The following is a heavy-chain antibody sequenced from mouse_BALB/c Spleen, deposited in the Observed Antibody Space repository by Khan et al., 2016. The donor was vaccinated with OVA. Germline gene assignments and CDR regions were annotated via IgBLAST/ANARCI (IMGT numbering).Heavy chain of an antibody. D-gene: IGHD2-10*01. Sequence: QVQLQQSGPELKKPGETVKISCKASGYTFTSYGMNWVKQSPGKALKWMGWINTYTGEPTYADDFKGRFAFSFETSASTAYLQINNLKNEDTATYFCARPPYFSYTLDYWGQGTSVTVSS. CDR3: ARPPYFSYTLDY. J-gene: IGHJ4*01. V-gene: IGHV9-3-1*01. CDR1: GYTFTSYG. CDR2: INTYTGEP.